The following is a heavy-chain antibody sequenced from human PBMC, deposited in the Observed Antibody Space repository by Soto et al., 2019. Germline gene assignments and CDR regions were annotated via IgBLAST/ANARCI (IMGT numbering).Heavy chain of an antibody. D-gene: IGHD3-9*01. CDR3: ARSEDWGYFDCHDY. Sequence: GGSLRLSCAASGFTFSSYAMHWVRQAPGKGLEWVAVISYDGSNKYYADSVKGRFTISRDNSKNTLYLQMNSLRAEDTAVYYCARSEDWGYFDCHDYWGQGTLVTVSS. CDR2: ISYDGSNK. J-gene: IGHJ4*02. V-gene: IGHV3-30-3*01. CDR1: GFTFSSYA.